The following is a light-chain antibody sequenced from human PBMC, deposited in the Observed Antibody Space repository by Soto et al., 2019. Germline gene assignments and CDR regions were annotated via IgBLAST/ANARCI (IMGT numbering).Light chain of an antibody. V-gene: IGKV1-5*03. CDR1: QTISSW. Sequence: DIQMTQSPSTLSGSVGDRVTITCRASQTISSWLAWYQQKPGKSPKLLIYKASTLKSGVPSRFSGSGSGTEFPLTISSLQPDDFETYSCQHYNSYSEAFGQGTKVELK. CDR3: QHYNSYSEA. CDR2: KAS. J-gene: IGKJ1*01.